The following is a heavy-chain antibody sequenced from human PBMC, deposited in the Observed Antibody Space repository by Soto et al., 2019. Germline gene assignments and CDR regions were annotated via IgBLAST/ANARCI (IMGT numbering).Heavy chain of an antibody. CDR1: GFTFSSYG. J-gene: IGHJ6*02. D-gene: IGHD5-18*01. CDR2: IWYDGSNK. V-gene: IGHV3-33*01. CDR3: AGWWIDTAIHYYYYGMDV. Sequence: GGSLRLSCAASGFTFSSYGMHWVRQAPGKGLEWVAVIWYDGSNKYYADSVKGRFTISRDNSKNTLYLQMNSLRAEDTAVYYCAGWWIDTAIHYYYYGMDVWGQGTTVTVSS.